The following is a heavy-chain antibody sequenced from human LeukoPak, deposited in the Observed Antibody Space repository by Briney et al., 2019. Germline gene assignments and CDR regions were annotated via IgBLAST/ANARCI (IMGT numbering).Heavy chain of an antibody. CDR1: GFTFSSYS. V-gene: IGHV3-7*01. D-gene: IGHD6-13*01. CDR3: ARDFAAAVG. J-gene: IGHJ4*02. CDR2: IKRDGGEK. Sequence: PGGSLRLSCAASGFTFSSYSMNWVRQAPGKGLEWVANIKRDGGEKYYADSVKGRFTIARDNTKNSVYLQMNSLRVEDTAVYYCARDFAAAVGWGQGTLVTVSS.